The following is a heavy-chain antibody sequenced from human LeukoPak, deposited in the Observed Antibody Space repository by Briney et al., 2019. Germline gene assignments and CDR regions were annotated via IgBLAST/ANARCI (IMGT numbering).Heavy chain of an antibody. CDR2: INPDGSEK. CDR3: ATEPGIGYAFDI. Sequence: AGGPLRHSCVASGITFRNYWMSWVRQAPGKGLEWVANINPDGSEKNYAQSVKGRFTISRDNAKNSVSLQMNSLRGEDTAVYYCATEPGIGYAFDIWGQGTRVTVSS. CDR1: GITFRNYW. D-gene: IGHD3-10*01. V-gene: IGHV3-7*01. J-gene: IGHJ3*02.